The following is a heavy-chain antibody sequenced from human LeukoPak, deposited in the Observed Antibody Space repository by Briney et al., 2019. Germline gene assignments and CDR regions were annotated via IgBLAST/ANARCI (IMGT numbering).Heavy chain of an antibody. D-gene: IGHD3-22*01. CDR1: GYTFTGYY. V-gene: IGHV1-2*02. Sequence: GASVKVSCKASGYTFTGYYMHWVRQAPGQGLEWMGWINPNSGRTNYAQKFQGRVTMTRDTSISTAYMELSRLRSDDTAVYYCARSLRALSGYQLYWGQGTLVTVSS. J-gene: IGHJ4*02. CDR3: ARSLRALSGYQLY. CDR2: INPNSGRT.